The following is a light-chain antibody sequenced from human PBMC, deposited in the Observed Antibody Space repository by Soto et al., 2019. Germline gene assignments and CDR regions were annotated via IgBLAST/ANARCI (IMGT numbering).Light chain of an antibody. J-gene: IGKJ1*01. CDR1: QDIRSA. CDR3: LLDFSYFWA. Sequence: IQMTQSPSTLSASVGDRVTITCRASQDIRSALGWHQQKPGKVPKLLIYAASTLQSGVPSRFSGSRSGTDFTLTISSLQPEDFATYYCLLDFSYFWAFGQGTKVDIK. CDR2: AAS. V-gene: IGKV1-6*01.